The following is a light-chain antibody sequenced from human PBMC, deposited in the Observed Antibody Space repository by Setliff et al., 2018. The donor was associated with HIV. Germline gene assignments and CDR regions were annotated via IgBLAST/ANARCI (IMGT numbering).Light chain of an antibody. V-gene: IGLV2-8*01. CDR2: EVS. CDR3: SSYAGSNVV. J-gene: IGLJ2*01. Sequence: QSVLTQPPSASGSPGQSVTISCTGTSSDIGDYNYVSWYQQHPGKAPKLMIYEVSKRPSGVPDRFSGSKSGNTASLTVSGLQAEDEADYYCSSYAGSNVVFGGGTKATVL. CDR1: SSDIGDYNY.